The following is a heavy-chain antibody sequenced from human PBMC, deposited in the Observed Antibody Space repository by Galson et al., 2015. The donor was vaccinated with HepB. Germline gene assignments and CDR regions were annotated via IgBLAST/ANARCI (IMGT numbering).Heavy chain of an antibody. CDR1: GYTFTKYA. CDR2: INVGNGDT. J-gene: IGHJ4*02. D-gene: IGHD3-22*01. CDR3: ARDKSGYYFVLAY. Sequence: SVKVSCKASGYTFTKYALHWVRQAPGQRLEWMGWINVGNGDTNYSPKFQGRVTITRDTSATTAYMELSSLASEDTAIYYCARDKSGYYFVLAYWGQGTLVTVSS. V-gene: IGHV1-3*01.